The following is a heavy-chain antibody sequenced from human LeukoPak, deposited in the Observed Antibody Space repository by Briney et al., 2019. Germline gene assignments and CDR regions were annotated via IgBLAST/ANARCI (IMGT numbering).Heavy chain of an antibody. Sequence: SETLSLTCTVSGASMFSHYWSWIRQTPGKGLEWIGKIYLVDDTTKYNPSLGGRVNISVDTSRTQFSLHLSHVTAADTAVCYCARSGGSSAYYSFWGQGTLVTVSS. CDR1: GASMFSHY. D-gene: IGHD3-22*01. J-gene: IGHJ4*02. CDR3: ARSGGSSAYYSF. CDR2: IYLVDDTT. V-gene: IGHV4-59*11.